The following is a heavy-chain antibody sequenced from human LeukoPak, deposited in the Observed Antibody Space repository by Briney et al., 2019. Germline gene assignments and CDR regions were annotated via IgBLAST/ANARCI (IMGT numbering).Heavy chain of an antibody. CDR2: IYSGGST. CDR3: ARDIRDFWSGYYED. D-gene: IGHD3-3*01. CDR1: GFTVSSNY. J-gene: IGHJ4*02. V-gene: IGHV3-53*01. Sequence: PGGSLRLSCAASGFTVSSNYMSWVRQAPGKGLEWVSVIYSGGSTYHADSVRGRFTISRDNSKNTLYLQMNSLRAEDTAVYYCARDIRDFWSGYYEDWGQGTLVTVSS.